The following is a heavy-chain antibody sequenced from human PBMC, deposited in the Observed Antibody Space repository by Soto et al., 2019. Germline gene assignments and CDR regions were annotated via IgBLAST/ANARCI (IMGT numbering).Heavy chain of an antibody. J-gene: IGHJ5*02. D-gene: IGHD1-26*01. V-gene: IGHV3-30*18. CDR3: AKDRQWELLPFDP. CDR2: ISYDGSNK. CDR1: GFTFSSYG. Sequence: QVQLVESGGGVVQPGRSLRLSCAASGFTFSSYGMHWVRQAPGKGLEWVAVISYDGSNKYYADSVKGRFTISRDNSKNTLYLQMNSLRAEDTAVYYCAKDRQWELLPFDPWGQGTLVTVSS.